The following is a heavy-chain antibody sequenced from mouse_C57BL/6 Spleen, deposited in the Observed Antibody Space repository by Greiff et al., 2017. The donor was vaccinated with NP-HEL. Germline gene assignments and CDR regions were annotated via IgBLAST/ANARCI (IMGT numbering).Heavy chain of an antibody. CDR2: IDPEDGKT. CDR1: GFNIKAYY. CDR3: AGDYYGSSYESYAMDY. D-gene: IGHD1-1*01. J-gene: IGHJ4*01. V-gene: IGHV14-2*01. Sequence: EVQLQQSGAELVKPGASVKLSCTASGFNIKAYYMHWVKQRPEQGLEWIGRIDPEDGKTKYAPKFQGKATITADTSSNTAYLQLSSLTSEDTAVYYCAGDYYGSSYESYAMDYWGQGTSVTVSS.